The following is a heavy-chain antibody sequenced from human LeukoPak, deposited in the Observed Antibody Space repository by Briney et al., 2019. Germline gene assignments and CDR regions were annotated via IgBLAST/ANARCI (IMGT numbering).Heavy chain of an antibody. CDR2: ISYDGSNK. CDR3: AKLSDVYSSSSTLDY. Sequence: PGGSLRLSCAASGFTFSSYGMHWVRQAPGKGLEWVAVISYDGSNKYYADSVKGRFTISRDNSKNTLYLQMNSLRAEDTAVYYCAKLSDVYSSSSTLDYWGQGTLVTVSS. D-gene: IGHD6-6*01. J-gene: IGHJ4*02. V-gene: IGHV3-30*18. CDR1: GFTFSSYG.